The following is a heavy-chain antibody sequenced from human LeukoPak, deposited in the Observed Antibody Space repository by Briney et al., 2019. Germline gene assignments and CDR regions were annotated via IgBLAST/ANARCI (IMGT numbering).Heavy chain of an antibody. CDR2: IRSDGSNK. CDR3: ARQLGRVGAFDI. D-gene: IGHD1-1*01. V-gene: IGHV3-33*08. Sequence: PGGSLRLSCAASGFTFSSYGMHWVSQAPGKELEWVAVIRSDGSNKYYADSVKGRFIISRDNSKNPLYLQMNSLRAEDTAVYYCARQLGRVGAFDIWGQGTMVTVSS. CDR1: GFTFSSYG. J-gene: IGHJ3*02.